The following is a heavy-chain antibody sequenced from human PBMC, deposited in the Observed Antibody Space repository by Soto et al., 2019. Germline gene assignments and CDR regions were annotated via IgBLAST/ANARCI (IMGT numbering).Heavy chain of an antibody. CDR3: ARGETAYYDFWSGYAGFDY. CDR2: IIPIFGTA. Sequence: QVQLVPSGAEVKKPGSSVKVSCKASGGTFSSYAISWVRQAPGQGLEWMGGIIPIFGTANYAQKCQGRVTITVDDSTSTAYMELSSLRSEDTAVYYCARGETAYYDFWSGYAGFDYWGQGTLVTVSS. CDR1: GGTFSSYA. D-gene: IGHD3-3*01. J-gene: IGHJ4*02. V-gene: IGHV1-69*01.